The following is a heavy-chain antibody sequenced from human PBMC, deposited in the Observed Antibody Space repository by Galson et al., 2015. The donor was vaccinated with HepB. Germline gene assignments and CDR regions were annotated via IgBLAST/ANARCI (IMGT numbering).Heavy chain of an antibody. CDR3: ARDRYCSGGRCSSGEKDYYYCGMDL. CDR1: GYTFTSYH. CDR2: INPSGGST. Sequence: SVKVSCKASGYTFTSYHMHWVRQAPGQGLEWMGIINPSGGSTSYAQKFQGRVTMTRDTSTSTVYMELSSLRSEDTAVYYCARDRYCSGGRCSSGEKDYYYCGMDLWGQGTTVTGAS. V-gene: IGHV1-46*03. J-gene: IGHJ6*02. D-gene: IGHD2-15*01.